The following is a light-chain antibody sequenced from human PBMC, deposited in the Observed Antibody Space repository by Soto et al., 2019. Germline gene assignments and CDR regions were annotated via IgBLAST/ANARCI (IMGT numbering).Light chain of an antibody. J-gene: IGLJ7*01. CDR3: AAWDDSLSGPL. CDR1: SSNIGTNY. CDR2: SND. V-gene: IGLV1-47*01. Sequence: QSVLTQSPSASGTPGQRVIISCSGTSSNIGTNYVYWYQQLPGTAPKVLIYSNDKRPSGVPNRFSGSKSGTSPSLAISGLRSEDEADYYCAAWDDSLSGPLFGGGTQLTVL.